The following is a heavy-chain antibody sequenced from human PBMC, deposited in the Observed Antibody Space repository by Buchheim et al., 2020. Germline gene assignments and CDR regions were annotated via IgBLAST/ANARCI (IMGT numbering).Heavy chain of an antibody. D-gene: IGHD3-10*01. Sequence: QVQLVESGGGVVQPGRSLRLSCAASGFTFSSYGMHWVRQAPGKGLEWVAVISYDGSNKYYADSVKGRFTISRENSKITLYLQMNSLRAEDTAVYYCAKGDELSYGMDVWGQGTT. CDR2: ISYDGSNK. V-gene: IGHV3-30*18. J-gene: IGHJ6*02. CDR1: GFTFSSYG. CDR3: AKGDELSYGMDV.